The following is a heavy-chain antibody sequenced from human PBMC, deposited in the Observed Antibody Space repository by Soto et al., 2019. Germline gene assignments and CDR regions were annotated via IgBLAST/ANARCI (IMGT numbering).Heavy chain of an antibody. V-gene: IGHV3-23*01. J-gene: IGHJ5*02. CDR2: VSASGVST. Sequence: EVQLLESGGGLVQPGGSLRLSCAASGFTFSTYAMTWVRQAPGKGPEWVSSVSASGVSTYYADSVKGRFTISRDNSKNTLYLRTTTLRAVDAAVYYGAKARSNCFAPWGQGTLVTVSS. CDR3: AKARSNCFAP. CDR1: GFTFSTYA.